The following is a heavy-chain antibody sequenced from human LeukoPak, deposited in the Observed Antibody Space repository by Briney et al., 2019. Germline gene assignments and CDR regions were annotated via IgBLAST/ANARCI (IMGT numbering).Heavy chain of an antibody. J-gene: IGHJ4*02. V-gene: IGHV3-30*02. Sequence: GGSLRLSCAASEFSVGSNYMTWVRQAPGKGLEWVAFIRYDGSNKYYADSVKGRFTISRDNSKNTLYLQMNSLRAEDTAVYYCAKDISGSWSIDYWGQGTLVTVSS. CDR3: AKDISGSWSIDY. CDR1: EFSVGSNY. D-gene: IGHD6-13*01. CDR2: IRYDGSNK.